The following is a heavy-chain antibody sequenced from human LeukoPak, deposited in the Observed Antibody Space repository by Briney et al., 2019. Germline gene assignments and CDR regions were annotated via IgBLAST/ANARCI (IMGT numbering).Heavy chain of an antibody. D-gene: IGHD1-26*01. Sequence: PGGSLRLSCAASGFTFSSYEMNWVRQAPGKGLEWVSYISSSGSTIYYADSVRGRFTISRDNSKNTLYLQMNSLRAEDTAVYYCAKWSGSREALDYWGQGTLVTVSS. CDR1: GFTFSSYE. V-gene: IGHV3-48*03. J-gene: IGHJ4*02. CDR2: ISSSGSTI. CDR3: AKWSGSREALDY.